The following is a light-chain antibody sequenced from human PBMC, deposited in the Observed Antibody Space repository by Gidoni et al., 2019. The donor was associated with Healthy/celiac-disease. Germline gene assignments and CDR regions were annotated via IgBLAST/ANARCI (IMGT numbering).Light chain of an antibody. CDR3: QQYNSYST. CDR1: QSISSW. CDR2: KAS. Sequence: DIQMTQSPSTLSASVGDRVTITCRASQSISSWLAWYQQKPGKAPKLLIYKASSLESGVPSRFRGSRYGTEFTLTISSLQPDDFATYYCQQYNSYSTFGQGTKVEIK. J-gene: IGKJ1*01. V-gene: IGKV1-5*03.